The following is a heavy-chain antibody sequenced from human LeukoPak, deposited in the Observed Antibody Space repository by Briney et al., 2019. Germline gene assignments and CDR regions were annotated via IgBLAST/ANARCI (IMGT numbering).Heavy chain of an antibody. CDR1: GFTFSSYA. Sequence: GGSLRLSCAASGFTFSSYAMSWVRQAPGKGLEWVSAISGSGGSTYYADSVKGRFTISRDNSKNTLYLQMNSLRAEDTAVYYCAKPSGLTGYRNYWYFDLWGRGTLVTVSS. D-gene: IGHD3-9*01. CDR2: ISGSGGST. V-gene: IGHV3-23*01. J-gene: IGHJ2*01. CDR3: AKPSGLTGYRNYWYFDL.